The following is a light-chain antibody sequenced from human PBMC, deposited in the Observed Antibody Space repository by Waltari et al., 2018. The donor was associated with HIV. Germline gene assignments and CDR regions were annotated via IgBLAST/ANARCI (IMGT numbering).Light chain of an antibody. Sequence: QSVVTQPPSASGTPGQRVTISCSGSDPNIGSNYVYWYQDLPGTAPKLLIYKNNERSSGVPDRFCGSKSDTSASRAISGLRSEDEADYYCASWDDNLNSWVFGGGTKLTVL. CDR2: KNN. CDR1: DPNIGSNY. V-gene: IGLV1-47*01. J-gene: IGLJ3*02. CDR3: ASWDDNLNSWV.